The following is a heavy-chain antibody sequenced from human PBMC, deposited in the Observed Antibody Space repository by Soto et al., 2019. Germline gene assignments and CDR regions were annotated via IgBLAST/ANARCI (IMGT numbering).Heavy chain of an antibody. Sequence: GGSLRLSCAASGFTFSSFAMHWVRQAPGKGLEWVALISYDGSNKYYADSVKGRFTTSRDNSKNTLSLQMNSLRPEDTAVYFCARSRNGYKEEDYWGQGTLVTVSS. V-gene: IGHV3-30-3*01. D-gene: IGHD2-2*02. CDR1: GFTFSSFA. CDR3: ARSRNGYKEEDY. J-gene: IGHJ4*02. CDR2: ISYDGSNK.